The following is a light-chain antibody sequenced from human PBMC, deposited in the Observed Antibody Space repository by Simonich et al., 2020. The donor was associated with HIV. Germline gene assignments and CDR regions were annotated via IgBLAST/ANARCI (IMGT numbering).Light chain of an antibody. CDR3: QQYFSTPPWT. CDR1: QSVSSH. V-gene: IGKV3-15*01. Sequence: EIVMTQSPATLSVSPGESATLSCRASQSVSSHLAWYQQKPGQSPRLLIYDASNRAAGIPARFSGSGSGTEFTLTISSMQSEDFATYYCQQYFSTPPWTFGRGTKVDIK. CDR2: DAS. J-gene: IGKJ1*01.